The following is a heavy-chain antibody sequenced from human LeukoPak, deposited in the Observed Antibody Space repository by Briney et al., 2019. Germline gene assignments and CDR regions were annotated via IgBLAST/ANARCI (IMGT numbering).Heavy chain of an antibody. V-gene: IGHV4-39*02. CDR1: GGSISSTTYY. CDR3: AREFRTDYGDLYYFDY. CDR2: IYYSGST. J-gene: IGHJ4*02. Sequence: PSETLSLTCIVSGGSISSTTYYWGWIRQPPGKRLEWIGSIYYSGSTYYNPSLKSRVTISVDTSKNQFSLKLSSVTAADTAVYYCAREFRTDYGDLYYFDYWGQGTLVSVSS. D-gene: IGHD4-17*01.